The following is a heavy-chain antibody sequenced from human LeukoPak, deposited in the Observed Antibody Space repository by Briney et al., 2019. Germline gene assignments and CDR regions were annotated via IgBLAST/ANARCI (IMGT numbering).Heavy chain of an antibody. CDR3: ARGVRDIVVVPAATTSSYYYYMDV. CDR1: GYTFTSYD. J-gene: IGHJ6*03. D-gene: IGHD2-2*01. CDR2: MNPNSGNT. Sequence: GASVKVSCKASGYTFTSYDINWVRQATGQGLEWMGWMNPNSGNTGYAQKFQGRVTITRSTSISTAYMELSSLRSEDTAVYYCARGVRDIVVVPAATTSSYYYYMDVWGKGTTVTVSS. V-gene: IGHV1-8*03.